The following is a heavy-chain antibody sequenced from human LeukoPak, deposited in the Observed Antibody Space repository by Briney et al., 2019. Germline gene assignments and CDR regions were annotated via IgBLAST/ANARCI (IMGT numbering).Heavy chain of an antibody. Sequence: GGSLRLSCAASGLTVSRNYMSWVRQAPGKGLEWVSVIYSGGNTYYADSVKGRFTISRDNSKNTLYLQMNSLRAEDTAVYYCARVSGDYTYYFDYWGQGTLVTVSS. D-gene: IGHD4-17*01. V-gene: IGHV3-66*01. CDR2: IYSGGNT. CDR3: ARVSGDYTYYFDY. J-gene: IGHJ4*02. CDR1: GLTVSRNY.